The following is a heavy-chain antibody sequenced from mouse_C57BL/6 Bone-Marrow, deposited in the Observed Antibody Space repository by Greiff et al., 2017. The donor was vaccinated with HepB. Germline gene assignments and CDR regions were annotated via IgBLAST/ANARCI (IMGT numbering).Heavy chain of an antibody. CDR3: ARLRAWYFDV. CDR1: GYSITSGYY. Sequence: EVKVEESGPGLVKPSQSLSLTCSVTGYSITSGYYWNWIRQFPGNKLEWMGYISYDGSNNYNPSLKNRISITRDTSKNQFFLKLNSVTTEDTATYYCARLRAWYFDVWGTGTTVTVSS. D-gene: IGHD2-12*01. V-gene: IGHV3-6*01. J-gene: IGHJ1*03. CDR2: ISYDGSN.